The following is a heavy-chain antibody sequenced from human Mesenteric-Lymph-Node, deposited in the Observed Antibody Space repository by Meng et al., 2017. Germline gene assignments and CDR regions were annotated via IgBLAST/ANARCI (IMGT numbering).Heavy chain of an antibody. CDR3: TRADIAAAGTGGY. CDR2: ISGYSGNT. CDR1: GYTFSNYG. V-gene: IGHV1-18*01. J-gene: IGHJ4*02. Sequence: QVQLVQSGAEVKKPGASVKVSRKATGYTFSNYGISWVRQAPGQGLEWMGWISGYSGNTKYAQKPQGRVTMTTDTSTNTAYMELRSLRSDDTAVYYCTRADIAAAGTGGYWGQGTLVTVSS. D-gene: IGHD6-13*01.